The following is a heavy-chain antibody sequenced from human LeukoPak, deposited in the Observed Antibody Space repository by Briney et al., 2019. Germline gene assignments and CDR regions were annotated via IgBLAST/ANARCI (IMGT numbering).Heavy chain of an antibody. CDR3: AKAIHREYPFDY. CDR1: GASISSSRYY. CDR2: IYYGGRI. Sequence: PSETLSLTCAVSGASISSSRYYWGWIRQPPGKGLEWIGSIYYGGRIYQNPSLKSRVTISEDTPNNQFSLKLTSVTAADTAVYYCAKAIHREYPFDYWGQGTLVTVSS. V-gene: IGHV4-39*07. J-gene: IGHJ4*02. D-gene: IGHD2/OR15-2a*01.